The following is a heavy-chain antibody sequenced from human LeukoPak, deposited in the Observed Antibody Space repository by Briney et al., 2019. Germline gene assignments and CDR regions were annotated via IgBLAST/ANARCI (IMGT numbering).Heavy chain of an antibody. V-gene: IGHV3-7*01. J-gene: IGHJ4*02. CDR1: GFTFNSYW. CDR3: AREGLCSSSDY. D-gene: IGHD6-6*01. CDR2: IKQDGSEK. Sequence: PGGSLRLSCAASGFTFNSYWMNWVRQAPGKGLEWVANIKQDGSEKYYVDSVKGRSTISRDNAKNSLYLQMNSLRAEDTAVYYCAREGLCSSSDYWGQGTLVTVSS.